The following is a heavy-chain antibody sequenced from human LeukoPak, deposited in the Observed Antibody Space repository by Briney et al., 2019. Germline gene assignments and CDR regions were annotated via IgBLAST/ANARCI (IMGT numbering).Heavy chain of an antibody. V-gene: IGHV3-21*01. CDR3: ARALRGIGAAILAPFDY. CDR1: GFTFSSYS. D-gene: IGHD2-2*02. Sequence: GGSLRLSCAASGFTFSSYSMNWVRQAPGKGLEWVSSISSSSSYIYYADSVKGRFTISRDNAKNSLYLQMNSLRAEDTAVYYCARALRGIGAAILAPFDYWGQGTLVTVSS. CDR2: ISSSSSYI. J-gene: IGHJ4*02.